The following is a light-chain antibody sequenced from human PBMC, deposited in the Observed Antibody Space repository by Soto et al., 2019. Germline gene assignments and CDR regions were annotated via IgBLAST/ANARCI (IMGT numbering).Light chain of an antibody. CDR3: QSYDSSLSGSQYV. J-gene: IGLJ1*01. V-gene: IGLV1-40*01. CDR2: GNS. CDR1: SPNIGAGYD. Sequence: QSALTQPPSVSGAPGQRVTISCTGSSPNIGAGYDVHWYQQLPGTAPKLLIYGNSNRPSGVPDRFSGSKSGTSASLAITGLQAEDEADYYCQSYDSSLSGSQYVFGTGTKLTVL.